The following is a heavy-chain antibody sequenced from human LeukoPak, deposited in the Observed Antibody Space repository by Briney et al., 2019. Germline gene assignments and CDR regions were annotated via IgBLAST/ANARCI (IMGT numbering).Heavy chain of an antibody. CDR1: GFTFSNYN. CDR2: ISSSSNII. V-gene: IGHV3-48*01. D-gene: IGHD3-10*01. J-gene: IGHJ4*02. CDR3: ARDGHAYGRGSPHY. Sequence: PGGSLRLSCAASGFTFSNYNMNWVRQPPGKGLQWVSYISSSSNIIYYADSVKGRFTISRDNAKNSLFLQMNSLRAEDTAVYYCARDGHAYGRGSPHYWGQGTLVTVSS.